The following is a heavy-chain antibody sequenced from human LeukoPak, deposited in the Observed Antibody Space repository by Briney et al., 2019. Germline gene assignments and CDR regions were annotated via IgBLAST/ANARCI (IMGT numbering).Heavy chain of an antibody. V-gene: IGHV3-30-3*01. J-gene: IGHJ4*02. Sequence: GSLRLSCTASGFTLSSHAMDWGRQAPGKGLGWVAVISYDGSHKYYADSVKGRFTISRDNSKNTLYLQMNSLTAEDTAVYYCARGQEKDDYGSDYWGQGTLVTVSS. CDR1: GFTLSSHA. CDR3: ARGQEKDDYGSDY. CDR2: ISYDGSHK. D-gene: IGHD3-10*01.